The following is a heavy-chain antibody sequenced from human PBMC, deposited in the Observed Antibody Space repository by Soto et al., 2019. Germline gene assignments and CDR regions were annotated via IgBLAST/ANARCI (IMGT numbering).Heavy chain of an antibody. CDR2: INPTGGST. V-gene: IGHV1-46*01. J-gene: IGHJ4*02. CDR3: ARNLASADV. CDR1: GYTFTSFY. D-gene: IGHD6-13*01. Sequence: QVQLVQSGAEVKEPGASVKVSCKASGYTFTSFYIHWVRQAPGQGLEWMAIINPTGGSTNYAQRFRGRVTFNMDTSTSTVYMELSGLRSEDTAVYYCARNLASADVWGQGTLVTVSS.